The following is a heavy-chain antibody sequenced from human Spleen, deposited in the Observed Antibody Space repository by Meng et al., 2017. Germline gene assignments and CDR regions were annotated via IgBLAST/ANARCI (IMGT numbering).Heavy chain of an antibody. CDR1: GGTFSSYA. CDR2: IIPIFGTA. V-gene: IGHV1-69*13. Sequence: SVKVSCKASGGTFSSYAISWVRQAPGQGLEWMGGIIPIFGTANYAQKFQGRVTITADESTSTAYMELSSLRSEDTAVYYCARGVVVVAATRYYYYGMDVWGQGPTVTVSS. D-gene: IGHD2-15*01. J-gene: IGHJ6*02. CDR3: ARGVVVVAATRYYYYGMDV.